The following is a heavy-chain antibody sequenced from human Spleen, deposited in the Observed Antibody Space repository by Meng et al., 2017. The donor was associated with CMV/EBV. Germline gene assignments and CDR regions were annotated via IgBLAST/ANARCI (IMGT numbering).Heavy chain of an antibody. CDR3: ARSGEQPVHGMDV. J-gene: IGHJ6*02. D-gene: IGHD6-13*01. CDR2: IGTTGDT. V-gene: IGHV3-13*01. CDR1: GFTYSRYD. Sequence: GESLKSSCAACGFTYSRYDMYWVRQGTGKGLEWVSVIGTTGDTHYVDSGKGRFTISRDNAKNSLYLQMNSLRAEDTAVYYCARSGEQPVHGMDVWGQGTRVTVSS.